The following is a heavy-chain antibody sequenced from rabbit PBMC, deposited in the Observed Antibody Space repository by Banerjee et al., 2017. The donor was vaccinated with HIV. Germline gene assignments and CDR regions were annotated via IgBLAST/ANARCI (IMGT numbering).Heavy chain of an antibody. CDR3: ARGRPANDAPDYFDP. D-gene: IGHD2-1*01. CDR2: IYTGSSGNT. Sequence: QEQLEESGGDLVKPEGSLTLTCTASGFSFSTSYWICWVRQAPGKGLELIACIYTGSSGNTYYASWAKGRFTISKTSSTTVTLQMTSLTAADTATYFCARGRPANDAPDYFDPWGPGTLVTVS. V-gene: IGHV1S45*01. CDR1: GFSFSTSYW. J-gene: IGHJ2*01.